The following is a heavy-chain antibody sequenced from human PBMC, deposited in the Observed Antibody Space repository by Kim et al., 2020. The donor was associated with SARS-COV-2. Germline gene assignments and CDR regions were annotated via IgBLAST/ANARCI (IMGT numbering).Heavy chain of an antibody. CDR3: VKDQSGFDY. V-gene: IGHV3-74*01. CDR2: IRYDARRT. J-gene: IGHJ4*02. Sequence: GGSLRLSCAASGFTFSTSWMHWVRQAPGKGLVWVSRIRYDARRTDYADSVKGRFTISRDNAKNTLYLQMNSLRVEDTAVYYCVKDQSGFDYWGQGTLVTVSS. CDR1: GFTFSTSW.